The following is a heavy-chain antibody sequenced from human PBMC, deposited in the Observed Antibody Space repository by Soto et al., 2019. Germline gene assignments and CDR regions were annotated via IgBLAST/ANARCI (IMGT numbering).Heavy chain of an antibody. D-gene: IGHD3-22*01. V-gene: IGHV3-30*18. CDR3: AKGVYYYDTSGFRSPGY. Sequence: GGSLRLSCAASGITFNSYGIHWVRQAPGKGLEWVAVISYDGSNKYYADSVKGRFTISRDNSKNTLYLQMNSLRVEDTAVYYCAKGVYYYDTSGFRSPGYWGQGTLVTVSS. CDR1: GITFNSYG. J-gene: IGHJ4*02. CDR2: ISYDGSNK.